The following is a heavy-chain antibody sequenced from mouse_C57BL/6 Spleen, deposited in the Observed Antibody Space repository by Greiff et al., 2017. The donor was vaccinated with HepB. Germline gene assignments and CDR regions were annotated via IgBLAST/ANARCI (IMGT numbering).Heavy chain of an antibody. CDR3: ARALYYYGSSGVDY. J-gene: IGHJ2*01. Sequence: QVQLKQPGAELVKPGASVKLSCKASGYTFTSYWMHWVKQRPGRGLEWIGRIDPNSGGTKYNEKFKSKATLTVDKPSSTAYMQLSSLTSEDSAVYYCARALYYYGSSGVDYWGQGTTLTVSS. D-gene: IGHD1-1*01. CDR2: IDPNSGGT. CDR1: GYTFTSYW. V-gene: IGHV1-72*01.